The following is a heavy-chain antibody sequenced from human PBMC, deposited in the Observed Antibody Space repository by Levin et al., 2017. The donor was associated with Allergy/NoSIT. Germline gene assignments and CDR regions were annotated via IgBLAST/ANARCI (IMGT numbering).Heavy chain of an antibody. D-gene: IGHD2-2*01. Sequence: GASVKVSCKASGYTFTGYYMHWVRQAPGQGLEWMGWINPNSGGTNYAQKFQGRVTMTRDTSISTAYMELSRLRSDDTAVYYCARGKYQLIWSVYYFDYWGQGTLVTVSS. V-gene: IGHV1-2*02. CDR1: GYTFTGYY. CDR2: INPNSGGT. CDR3: ARGKYQLIWSVYYFDY. J-gene: IGHJ4*02.